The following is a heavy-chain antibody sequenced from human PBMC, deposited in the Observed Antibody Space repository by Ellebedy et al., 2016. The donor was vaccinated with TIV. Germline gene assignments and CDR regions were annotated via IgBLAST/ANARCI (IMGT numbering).Heavy chain of an antibody. CDR3: ARDPVGVGPAFDI. CDR2: ISGSGGVT. Sequence: GESLKISCAASGFTFSTYAMNWVRQAPGKGLEWLSGISGSGGVTYYADSVKGRLTISRDNSKDTLYLQVNSLRAEDTAVYYCARDPVGVGPAFDIWGQGTMVTVSS. CDR1: GFTFSTYA. J-gene: IGHJ3*02. V-gene: IGHV3-23*01. D-gene: IGHD4-23*01.